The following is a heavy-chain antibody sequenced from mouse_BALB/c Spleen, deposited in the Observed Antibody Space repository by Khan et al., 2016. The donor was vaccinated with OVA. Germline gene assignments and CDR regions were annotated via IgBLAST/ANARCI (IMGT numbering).Heavy chain of an antibody. CDR2: ISSGGSYP. V-gene: IGHV5-6*01. J-gene: IGHJ4*01. Sequence: EVELVESGGALVKPGGSLKLSCAAAGFTFSSFGMSWVRQTPDKRLEWVATISSGGSYPYYPDSVKGRFTISRDNAKNTLYLQMSSLRSEDTAMYYCARQYGHSTRDYWGQGTSVTVSS. CDR1: GFTFSSFG. CDR3: ARQYGHSTRDY. D-gene: IGHD2-1*01.